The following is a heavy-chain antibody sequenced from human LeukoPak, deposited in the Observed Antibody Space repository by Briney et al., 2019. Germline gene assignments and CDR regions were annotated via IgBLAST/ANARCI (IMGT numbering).Heavy chain of an antibody. CDR1: GGTFSSYA. D-gene: IGHD6-13*01. CDR2: IIPIFGTA. J-gene: IGHJ3*02. CDR3: VRDGYTYDAFDI. Sequence: ASVKVSCKASGGTFSSYAISWVRQAPGQGLEWMGGIIPIFGTANYAQKFQGRVTITADESTSTAYMELSSLRSEDTAVYYCVRDGYTYDAFDIWGQGTMVTVSS. V-gene: IGHV1-69*13.